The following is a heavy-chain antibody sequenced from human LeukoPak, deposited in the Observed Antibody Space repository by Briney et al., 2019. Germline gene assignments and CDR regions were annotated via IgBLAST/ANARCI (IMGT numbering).Heavy chain of an antibody. V-gene: IGHV4-34*01. CDR1: GGSFSGYY. Sequence: PSETLSLTCALYGGSFSGYYWSWIRQPPGKGLEWIGEINQSGSTNYSPSLKSRVTVSVDTSKEQFSLKLSPVTAADTAVYYCAAGCSSTSWYWYYYTDVWGKGTTVIVSS. D-gene: IGHD2-2*01. J-gene: IGHJ6*03. CDR2: INQSGST. CDR3: AAGCSSTSWYWYYYTDV.